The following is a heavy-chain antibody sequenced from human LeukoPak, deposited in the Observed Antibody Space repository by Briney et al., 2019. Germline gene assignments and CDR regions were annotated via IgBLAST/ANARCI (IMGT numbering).Heavy chain of an antibody. CDR2: IYYSGST. CDR3: AKAGVRYFDSSGLYAFDF. CDR1: GGSISSTSYY. D-gene: IGHD3-22*01. Sequence: PSETLSPTCAVSGGSISSTSYYWAWIRPPPGKGLEWIGTIYYSGSTYHNPSLKSRVTLSVDTSRNQFSLRLSSVDAADTAVYYCAKAGVRYFDSSGLYAFDFWGQGTTVTVSS. J-gene: IGHJ3*01. V-gene: IGHV4-39*01.